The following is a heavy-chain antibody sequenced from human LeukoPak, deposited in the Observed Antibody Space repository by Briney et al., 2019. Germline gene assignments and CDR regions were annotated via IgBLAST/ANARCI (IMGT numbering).Heavy chain of an antibody. CDR1: GGTFSSYA. CDR2: IIPIFGTA. CDR3: ARGFGELLPFDY. D-gene: IGHD3-10*01. Sequence: ASVKVSCKASGGTFSSYAISWVRQAPGQGLEWMGGIIPIFGTANYAQKFQGRVTITADESTSTAYMELSSLRSEDTTVYYCARGFGELLPFDYWGQGTLVTVSS. V-gene: IGHV1-69*01. J-gene: IGHJ4*02.